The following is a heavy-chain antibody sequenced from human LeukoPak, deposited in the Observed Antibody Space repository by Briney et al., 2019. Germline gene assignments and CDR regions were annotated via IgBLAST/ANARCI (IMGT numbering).Heavy chain of an antibody. D-gene: IGHD3-22*01. Sequence: ASVKVSCKASGYTFTSYYMHWVRQAPGQGLEWMGIINPSGGSTSYAQKFQGRVTMTRDTSASTVYMELSSLRSEDTAVYYCARVAVITRAFDYWGQGTLVTVSS. CDR1: GYTFTSYY. CDR2: INPSGGST. J-gene: IGHJ4*02. CDR3: ARVAVITRAFDY. V-gene: IGHV1-46*01.